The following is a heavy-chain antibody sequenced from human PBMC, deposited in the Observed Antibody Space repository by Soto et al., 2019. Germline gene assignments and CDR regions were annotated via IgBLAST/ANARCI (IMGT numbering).Heavy chain of an antibody. CDR2: ISGSGGST. V-gene: IGHV3-23*01. D-gene: IGHD3-22*01. CDR1: GFTFSSYA. CDR3: AKPLYYYDSSGYWPRAFDI. Sequence: PGGSLRLSCAASGFTFSSYAMSWVRQAPGKGLEWVSAISGSGGSTYYADSVKGRFTISRDNSKNTLYLQMNSLRAEDTAVYYCAKPLYYYDSSGYWPRAFDIWGQGTMVTVSS. J-gene: IGHJ3*02.